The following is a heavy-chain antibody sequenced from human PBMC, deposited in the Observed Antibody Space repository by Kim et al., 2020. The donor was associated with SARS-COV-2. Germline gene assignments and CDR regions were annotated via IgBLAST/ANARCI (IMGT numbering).Heavy chain of an antibody. CDR2: T. CDR3: ARGGVNDAFDI. J-gene: IGHJ3*02. Sequence: TYYANSVKGRFTISRDNSKNTLYLQMGSLRAEDMAVYYCARGGVNDAFDIWGQGTMVTVSS. V-gene: IGHV3-64*01. D-gene: IGHD3-10*01.